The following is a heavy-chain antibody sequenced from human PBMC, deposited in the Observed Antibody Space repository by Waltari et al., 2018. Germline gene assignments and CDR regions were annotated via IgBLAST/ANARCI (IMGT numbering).Heavy chain of an antibody. J-gene: IGHJ3*02. CDR1: SFTVSSYW. V-gene: IGHV3-7*01. CDR3: ARKGCEVGATRGCAFDI. Sequence: VQLVESGGGLVQPGGSLRRSCSASSFTVSSYWMTCVRQAPGKGLEWVANIKQDGSEKYYVDSVKGRFTISRDNAKNSLYLQMNSLRAEDTAVYYCARKGCEVGATRGCAFDIWGQGTMVTVSS. D-gene: IGHD1-26*01. CDR2: IKQDGSEK.